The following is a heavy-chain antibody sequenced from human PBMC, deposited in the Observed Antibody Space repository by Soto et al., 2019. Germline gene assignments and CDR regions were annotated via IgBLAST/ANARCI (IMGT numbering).Heavy chain of an antibody. D-gene: IGHD5-12*01. CDR3: ARDRVATSSYYYYGMDV. CDR2: IYYSGST. V-gene: IGHV4-31*03. Sequence: SETLSLTCTVSGGSISSGGYYWSWIRQHPGKGLEWIGYIYYSGSTYYNPSLKSRVTISVDTSKNQFSLKLSSVTAADTAVYYCARDRVATSSYYYYGMDVWGQGTTVTVSS. CDR1: GGSISSGGYY. J-gene: IGHJ6*02.